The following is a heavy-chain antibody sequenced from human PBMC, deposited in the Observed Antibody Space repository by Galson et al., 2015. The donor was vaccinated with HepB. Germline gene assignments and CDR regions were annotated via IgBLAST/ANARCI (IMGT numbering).Heavy chain of an antibody. CDR2: IFPILATT. J-gene: IGHJ1*01. CDR3: ARDSRSLGGFDTNPVGYFQH. Sequence: SVKVSCKASGGTFSRHALSWVRQAPGQGLEWMGVIFPILATTNYAQKFQGRVTIAGDESTSTAYMELSSLTSEDTAVYFCARDSRSLGGFDTNPVGYFQHWGQGTLVSVSS. CDR1: GGTFSRHA. V-gene: IGHV1-69*13. D-gene: IGHD2-8*01.